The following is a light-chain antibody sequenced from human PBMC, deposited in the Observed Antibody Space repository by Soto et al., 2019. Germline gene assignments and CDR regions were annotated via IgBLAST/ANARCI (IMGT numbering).Light chain of an antibody. V-gene: IGKV3-20*01. CDR2: GAS. CDR1: QSVTSDY. CDR3: QQYGTSHPT. Sequence: EIVLTQSPGTLSLSPGERATLSCRASQSVTSDYLSWYQQKPGQAPSLLIYGASSKATGIPDRFSGSGSGTNVTLPISSLEPEDFAVYYYQQYGTSHPTFGQGTKVEIK. J-gene: IGKJ1*01.